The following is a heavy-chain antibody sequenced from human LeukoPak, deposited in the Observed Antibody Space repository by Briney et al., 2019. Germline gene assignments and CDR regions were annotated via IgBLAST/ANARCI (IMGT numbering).Heavy chain of an antibody. CDR1: GFTFSSYG. J-gene: IGHJ4*02. D-gene: IGHD6-19*01. CDR2: ISSSSSYT. Sequence: GRSLRLSCAASGFTFSSYGMHWVRQAPGKGLEWVSYISSSSSYTNYADSVKGRFTISRDNAKNSLYLQMNSLRAEDTAVYYCARVSTAIKQWLVQFFDYWGQGTLVTVSS. V-gene: IGHV3-21*05. CDR3: ARVSTAIKQWLVQFFDY.